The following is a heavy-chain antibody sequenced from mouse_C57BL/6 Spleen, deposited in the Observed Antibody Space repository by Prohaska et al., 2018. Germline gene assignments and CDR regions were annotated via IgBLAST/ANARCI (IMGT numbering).Heavy chain of an antibody. CDR2: VYPYNGGT. D-gene: IGHD1-1*01. Sequence: GKSLEWIGLVYPYNGGTSYNQKFKGKATLTVDTSSSTAYMELNSLTSEDSAVYYCAREWNYGSSYLHWYFDVWGTGTTVTVSS. V-gene: IGHV1-36*01. CDR3: AREWNYGSSYLHWYFDV. J-gene: IGHJ1*03.